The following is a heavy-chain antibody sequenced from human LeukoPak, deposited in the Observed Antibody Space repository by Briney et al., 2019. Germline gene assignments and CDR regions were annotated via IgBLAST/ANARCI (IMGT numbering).Heavy chain of an antibody. J-gene: IGHJ4*02. CDR3: ARAYYGSGSY. CDR1: GFTFSRYS. V-gene: IGHV3-74*01. Sequence: GGSLRLSCAASGFTFSRYSMHWVRQAPGKGLVWVSHVNSDGSGTDYADSVKGRFTISRDNAKNSLYLQMNSLRAEDTAVYYCARAYYGSGSYWGQGTLVTVSS. CDR2: VNSDGSGT. D-gene: IGHD3-10*01.